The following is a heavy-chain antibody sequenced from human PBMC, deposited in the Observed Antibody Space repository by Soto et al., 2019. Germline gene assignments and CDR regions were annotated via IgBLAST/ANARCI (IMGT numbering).Heavy chain of an antibody. J-gene: IGHJ6*02. CDR3: ARARGIVGATPRSHMDV. V-gene: IGHV4-31*03. Sequence: LSLTCTVSGGSISSGGYYWSWIRQHPGKGLEWIGYIYYSGSTYYNPSLKSRVTISVDTSKNQFSLKLSSVTAADTAVYYCARARGIVGATPRSHMDVWGQGTTLTVSS. D-gene: IGHD1-26*01. CDR2: IYYSGST. CDR1: GGSISSGGYY.